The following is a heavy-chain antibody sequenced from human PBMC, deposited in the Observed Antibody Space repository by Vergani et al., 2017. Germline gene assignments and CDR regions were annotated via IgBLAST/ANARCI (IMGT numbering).Heavy chain of an antibody. CDR1: GFTFSSYA. CDR2: ISGSGGST. CDR3: AKDGRGYCSSTSCDARYYYYYMDV. Sequence: EVQLLESGGGLVQPGGSLRLSCAASGFTFSSYAMSWVRQAPGKGLEWVSAISGSGGSTYYADSVQGRFTISRDNSKNTLYLQMNSLRAEDTAVYYCAKDGRGYCSSTSCDARYYYYYMDVWGKGTTVTVSS. V-gene: IGHV3-23*01. J-gene: IGHJ6*03. D-gene: IGHD2-2*01.